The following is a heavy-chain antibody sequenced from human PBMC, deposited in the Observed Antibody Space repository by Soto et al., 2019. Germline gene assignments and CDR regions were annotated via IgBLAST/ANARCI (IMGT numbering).Heavy chain of an antibody. CDR2: IKSKTDGGTT. CDR3: TTGLYYDFWSGYAGITGTTTADY. V-gene: IGHV3-15*07. J-gene: IGHJ4*02. Sequence: GGSMRLSCAASGVTFSNAWMNRVRQAPGKGLERVSRIKSKTDGGTTDYAAPVKGRFTISRDDSKNTLYLQMNSLKTEDTAVYYCTTGLYYDFWSGYAGITGTTTADYWGQGSLVTVSS. D-gene: IGHD3-3*01. CDR1: GVTFSNAW.